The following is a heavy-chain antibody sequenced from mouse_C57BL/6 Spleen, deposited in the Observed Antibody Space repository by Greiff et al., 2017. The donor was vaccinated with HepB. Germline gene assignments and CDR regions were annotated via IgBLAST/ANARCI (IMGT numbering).Heavy chain of an antibody. CDR3: ARGGSPYAMDY. D-gene: IGHD1-1*02. Sequence: VKVVESGAELARPGASVKLSCKASGYTFTSYGISWVKQRTGQGLEWIGEIYPRSGNTYYNEKFKGKATLTADKSSSTAYMELRSLTSEDSAVYFCARGGSPYAMDYWGQGTSVTVSS. CDR1: GYTFTSYG. V-gene: IGHV1-81*01. J-gene: IGHJ4*01. CDR2: IYPRSGNT.